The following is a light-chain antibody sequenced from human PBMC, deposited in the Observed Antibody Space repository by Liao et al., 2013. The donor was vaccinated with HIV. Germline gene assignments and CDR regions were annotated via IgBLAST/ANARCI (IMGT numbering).Light chain of an antibody. V-gene: IGLV3-21*04. Sequence: SYVLTQSPSVSVAPGKTARVTCGGNGIGSKNVHWYQQKPGQAPLLVISYDKDRPSGTPERFSGSNSGNTATLTISRVEAGDEADYYCQVWDGSGDYAVFGGGTKLTVL. CDR3: QVWDGSGDYAV. J-gene: IGLJ2*01. CDR2: YDK. CDR1: GIGSKN.